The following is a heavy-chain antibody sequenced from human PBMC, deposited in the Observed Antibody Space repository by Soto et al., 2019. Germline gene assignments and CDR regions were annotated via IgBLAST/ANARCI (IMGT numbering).Heavy chain of an antibody. Sequence: SETLSLTCTVSGGSISSSTYSWGWIRQPPGKGPEWIGTFYYSGSTYYNPSLKSRVTISVDTSKNQFSLKLSSVTAADTAVYYCASGFSGSYNDAFDIWGQGTMVTVSS. V-gene: IGHV4-39*01. J-gene: IGHJ3*02. CDR3: ASGFSGSYNDAFDI. CDR1: GGSISSSTYS. CDR2: FYYSGST. D-gene: IGHD1-26*01.